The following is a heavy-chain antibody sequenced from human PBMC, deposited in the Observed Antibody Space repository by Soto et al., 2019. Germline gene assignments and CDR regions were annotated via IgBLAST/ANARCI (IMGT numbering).Heavy chain of an antibody. Sequence: QITLKESGPTLVRPTQTLTLTCTFSGFSLSTSGLGVGWIRQPPGKALEWLALIYWNDDKRYSPSLKARLTITKDTSKNQVVLTTTNMDPVDTATYYCSHRPSGWYLFDYWGQGTLVTVSS. CDR1: GFSLSTSGLG. CDR2: IYWNDDK. V-gene: IGHV2-5*01. J-gene: IGHJ4*02. D-gene: IGHD6-19*01. CDR3: SHRPSGWYLFDY.